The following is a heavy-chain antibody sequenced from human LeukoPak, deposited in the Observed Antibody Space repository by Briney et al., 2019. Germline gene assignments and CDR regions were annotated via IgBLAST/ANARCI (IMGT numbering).Heavy chain of an antibody. D-gene: IGHD2-2*01. CDR1: GGSISSSSYY. CDR3: ARGYQKLDDP. CDR2: IYYSGST. J-gene: IGHJ5*02. Sequence: SETLSLTCTVSGGSISSSSYYWGWIRQPPGKGLEWIGSIYYSGSTYYNPSLKSRVTISVDTSKNQFSLKLSSVTAADTAVYYCARGYQKLDDPWGQGTLVTVSS. V-gene: IGHV4-39*01.